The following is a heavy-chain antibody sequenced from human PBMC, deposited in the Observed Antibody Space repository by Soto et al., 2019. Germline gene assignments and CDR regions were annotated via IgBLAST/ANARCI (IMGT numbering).Heavy chain of an antibody. V-gene: IGHV3-23*01. CDR1: GLTFTSYA. CDR2: ISGSGGST. J-gene: IGHJ6*02. Sequence: EVQLLESGGALLQPGGSLRLSWEAPGLTFTSYAMSWVRQVPGRGRGGVSAISGSGGSTYYADSVKGRFTISRDNSKNTLYLQMNSLRAEDTAVYYCAKGISSWSYYYYGMDVWGQGTTVTVSS. D-gene: IGHD6-13*01. CDR3: AKGISSWSYYYYGMDV.